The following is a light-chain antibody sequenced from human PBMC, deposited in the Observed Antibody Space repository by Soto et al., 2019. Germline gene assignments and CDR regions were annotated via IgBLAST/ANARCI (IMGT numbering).Light chain of an antibody. CDR1: QSLLHSNGYNY. V-gene: IGKV2-28*01. CDR3: MQAIQTPFT. CDR2: LGS. Sequence: DIVMTQSPLSLPVTPGEPASISCRSSQSLLHSNGYNYLDWYLQKPGQSPQLLIYLGSNRASGVPDRFSGSGSGTDFTLKISRVEAEDVGVYYCMQAIQTPFTFGPGTKVHI. J-gene: IGKJ3*01.